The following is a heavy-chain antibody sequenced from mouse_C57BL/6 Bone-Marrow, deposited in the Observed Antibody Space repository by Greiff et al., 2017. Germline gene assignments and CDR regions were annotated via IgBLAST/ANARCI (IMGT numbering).Heavy chain of an antibody. V-gene: IGHV5-4*01. Sequence: VQLKESGGGLVKPGGSLKLSCAASGFTFSSYAMSWVRQTPEKRLEWVATISDGGSYTYYPDNVKGRFTISRDNAKNNLYLQMSHLKSEVTAMYYCARYGSSSFAYWGQGTLVTVSA. J-gene: IGHJ3*01. D-gene: IGHD1-1*01. CDR2: ISDGGSYT. CDR3: ARYGSSSFAY. CDR1: GFTFSSYA.